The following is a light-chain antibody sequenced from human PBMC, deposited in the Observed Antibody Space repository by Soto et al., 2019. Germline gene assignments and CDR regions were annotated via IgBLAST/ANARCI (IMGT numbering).Light chain of an antibody. CDR3: SSCTSSNTVV. CDR2: DVN. V-gene: IGLV2-14*01. CDR1: SSDVGGYNY. J-gene: IGLJ2*01. Sequence: QSVLTQPASVSGSPGQSITISCTGTSSDVGGYNYVSWYQQHPDKAPKLMIYDVNNRPSGVSNRFSGSKSGNTASLTISGLQAEDEADYYCSSCTSSNTVVFGGGTKLTVL.